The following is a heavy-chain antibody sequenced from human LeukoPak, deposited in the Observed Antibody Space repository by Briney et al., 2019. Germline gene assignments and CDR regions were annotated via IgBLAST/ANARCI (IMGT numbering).Heavy chain of an antibody. V-gene: IGHV4-34*01. J-gene: IGHJ4*02. D-gene: IGHD3-16*02. Sequence: PSETLSLTCTVSGGSISSYYWSWIRQPPGKGLEWIGEINHSGSTNYNPSLKSRVTISVDTSKNQFSLKLSSVTAADTAVYYCARGFYDYVWGSYRYTHFDYWGQGTLVTVSS. CDR2: INHSGST. CDR1: GGSISSYY. CDR3: ARGFYDYVWGSYRYTHFDY.